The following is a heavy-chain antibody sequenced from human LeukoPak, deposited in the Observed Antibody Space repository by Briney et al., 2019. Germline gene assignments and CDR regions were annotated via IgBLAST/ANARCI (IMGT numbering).Heavy chain of an antibody. CDR2: INHSGST. CDR3: ARGSRRKVVPAAMLDY. Sequence: SETLSLTCSVSGGSISTYYWSWVRQPPGKGLEWIGEINHSGSTNYNPSLKSRVTISVDTSKNQFSLKLSSVTAADTAVYYCARGSRRKVVPAAMLDYWGQGTLVTVSS. D-gene: IGHD2-2*01. J-gene: IGHJ4*02. V-gene: IGHV4-34*01. CDR1: GGSISTYY.